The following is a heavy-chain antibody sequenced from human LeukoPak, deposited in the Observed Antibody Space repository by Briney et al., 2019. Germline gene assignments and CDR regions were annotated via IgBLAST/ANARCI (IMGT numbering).Heavy chain of an antibody. Sequence: PGGSLRLSCVASGFTFNTYVMSWVRQAPGKGLEWVATITGGGITYYADLVKGRFTVSRDNSRNTLFLQMNSLRAEDTAVYYCARVRGVPYSSGWAYYFDYWGQGTLVTVSS. V-gene: IGHV3-23*01. J-gene: IGHJ4*02. CDR2: ITGGGIT. CDR1: GFTFNTYV. D-gene: IGHD6-19*01. CDR3: ARVRGVPYSSGWAYYFDY.